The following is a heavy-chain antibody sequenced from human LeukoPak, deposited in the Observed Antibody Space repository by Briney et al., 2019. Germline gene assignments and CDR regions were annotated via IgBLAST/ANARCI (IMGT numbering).Heavy chain of an antibody. CDR2: IYYSGST. CDR3: ARDRGIAARLYNWFDP. J-gene: IGHJ5*02. D-gene: IGHD6-6*01. CDR1: GGSISSYY. Sequence: SETLSLTCTVSGGSISSYYWSWIRQPPGKGLEGIGYIYYSGSTNYNPSLKSRVTISVDTSKNQFSLKLSSVTAADTAVYYCARDRGIAARLYNWFDPWGQGTLVTVSS. V-gene: IGHV4-59*01.